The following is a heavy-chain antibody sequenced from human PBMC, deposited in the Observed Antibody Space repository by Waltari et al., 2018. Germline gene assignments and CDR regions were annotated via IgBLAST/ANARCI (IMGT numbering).Heavy chain of an antibody. CDR1: GGSFSGYF. J-gene: IGHJ4*02. D-gene: IGHD6-13*01. CDR2: INHSGYT. V-gene: IGHV4-34*02. Sequence: QVPLQQWGAGLLTPSETLSLTCAVSGGSFSGYFWSWFRQPPGKGLAGLGEINHSGYTNYNPSLKSRVTISVDTSKNQFSLKLSSVTAADTAVYYCAREGRAAAGTDYWSQGTLVTVSS. CDR3: AREGRAAAGTDY.